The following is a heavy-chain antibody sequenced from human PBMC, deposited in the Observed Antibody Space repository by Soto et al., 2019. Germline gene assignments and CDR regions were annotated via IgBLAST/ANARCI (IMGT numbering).Heavy chain of an antibody. D-gene: IGHD3-16*01. CDR1: GYTFAGYY. CDR3: AREVGGGRQYHFDS. Sequence: QVHLVQSGAEVKKPGASVKVSCKASGYTFAGYYIHWVRQAPGQGLEWMGWTNPSNGGTNYAQKFQGRVNVTRDTSLSLAYMELTTLRSDDTAVFYCAREVGGGRQYHFDSWGLGTLVTVSS. V-gene: IGHV1-2*02. J-gene: IGHJ4*02. CDR2: TNPSNGGT.